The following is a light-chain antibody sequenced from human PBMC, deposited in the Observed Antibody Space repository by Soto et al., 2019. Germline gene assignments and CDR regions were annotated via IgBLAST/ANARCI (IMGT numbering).Light chain of an antibody. J-gene: IGKJ3*01. CDR2: LGS. CDR3: MQTLQTQFT. CDR1: QSHLYSNGYNY. V-gene: IGKV2-28*01. Sequence: DIVMTQSPLSLPVTPGEPASISCRSSQSHLYSNGYNYLNWYLQKPGQSPLLLIYLGSNRASGVPDRFSGSGSGTDFTLKISRVEAEDVGVYYCMQTLQTQFTFGPGTKVDIK.